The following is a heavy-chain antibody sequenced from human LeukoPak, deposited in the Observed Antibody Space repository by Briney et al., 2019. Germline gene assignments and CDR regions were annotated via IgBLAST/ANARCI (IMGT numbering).Heavy chain of an antibody. J-gene: IGHJ2*01. D-gene: IGHD6-13*01. Sequence: GGSLRLSCSASGFTFRSYDMHWVREATGKSLEWVSGIGTAGEIYYPGSVKARFTIYRENAKNSLYLQMNSLRAGDTAVYYCARAAYSSTWYSRYFDLWGRGTLVTVSS. CDR1: GFTFRSYD. CDR2: IGTAGEI. V-gene: IGHV3-13*01. CDR3: ARAAYSSTWYSRYFDL.